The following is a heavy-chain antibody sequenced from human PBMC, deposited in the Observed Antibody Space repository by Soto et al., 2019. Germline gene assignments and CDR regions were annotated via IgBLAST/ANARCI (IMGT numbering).Heavy chain of an antibody. J-gene: IGHJ4*02. CDR1: GFTFSTYD. D-gene: IGHD3-16*01. CDR2: ISSSGNTV. Sequence: EVQLVESGGGLVQPGGSLRLSCAASGFTFSTYDMHWVRQAPGKGLEWVSFISSSGNTVNYADSVKGRFTISRDNAQNSLYLQMNSLRDDDTAVYYCVKGRWGDFWGQGTLVTVSS. CDR3: VKGRWGDF. V-gene: IGHV3-48*02.